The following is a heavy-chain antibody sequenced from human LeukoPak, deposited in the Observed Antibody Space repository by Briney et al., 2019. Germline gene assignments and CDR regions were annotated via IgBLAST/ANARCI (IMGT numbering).Heavy chain of an antibody. D-gene: IGHD2/OR15-2a*01. CDR3: ARRRFYGPRWYYYMDV. Sequence: SETLSLTCTVSGGSISSSSYYWGWIRQPPGKGLEWIGSIYYSGSTYYNPSLKSRVTISVDTSKNQFSLKLSSVTAADTAVYYCARRRFYGPRWYYYMDVWGKGTTVTISS. CDR1: GGSISSSSYY. V-gene: IGHV4-39*07. J-gene: IGHJ6*03. CDR2: IYYSGST.